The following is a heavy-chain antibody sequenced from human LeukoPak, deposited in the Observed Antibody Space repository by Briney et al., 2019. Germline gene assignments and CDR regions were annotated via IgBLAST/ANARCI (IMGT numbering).Heavy chain of an antibody. CDR1: GGSISSYY. Sequence: SETLSLTCTVSGGSISSYYWGWIRQPPGKGLEWIGYIYYSGSTNYNPSLKSRVTISVDTSKNQFSLKLSSVTAADTAVYYCAREKAGTTAPFDYWGQGTLVTVSS. V-gene: IGHV4-59*01. J-gene: IGHJ4*02. D-gene: IGHD1-7*01. CDR3: AREKAGTTAPFDY. CDR2: IYYSGST.